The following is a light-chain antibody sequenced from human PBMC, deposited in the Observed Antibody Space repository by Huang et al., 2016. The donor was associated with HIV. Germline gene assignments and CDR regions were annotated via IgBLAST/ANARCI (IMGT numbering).Light chain of an antibody. CDR3: QQSYSSPWT. V-gene: IGKV1-39*01. Sequence: DIQMTQSPSSLSASVGDRVTIICRASQRISSYLNWYQQKQGKAPNLLVSSAASLQSGVPSRFIGSGSGTDFALTITSLQLEDFATYYRQQSYSSPWTFGQGTKVEI. CDR1: QRISSY. CDR2: SAA. J-gene: IGKJ1*01.